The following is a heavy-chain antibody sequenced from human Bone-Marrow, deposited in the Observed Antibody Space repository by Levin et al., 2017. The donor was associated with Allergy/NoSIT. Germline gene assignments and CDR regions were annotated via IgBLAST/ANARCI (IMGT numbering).Heavy chain of an antibody. D-gene: IGHD2-2*01. CDR2: IKAKSDGGPI. CDR3: AAGLTRHTQPFDY. V-gene: IGHV3-15*01. Sequence: PGGSLRLSCAASGFTFSNAWMSWVRQAPGKGLEWVGRIKAKSDGGPINYAAPVRGRFTISRDDSEDTVYLQMNNVRVEDTAVYYCAAGLTRHTQPFDYWGQGNLVTVYS. CDR1: GFTFSNAW. J-gene: IGHJ4*02.